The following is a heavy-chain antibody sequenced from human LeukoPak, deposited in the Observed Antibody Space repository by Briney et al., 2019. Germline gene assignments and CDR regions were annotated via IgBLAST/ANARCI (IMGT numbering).Heavy chain of an antibody. J-gene: IGHJ5*02. D-gene: IGHD6-6*01. Sequence: ASVKVSCKVSGYTFTDYYMHWVQQAPGKGLEWMGLVDPEDGETIYAEKFQGRVTITADTSTDTAYMELSSLRSEDTAVYYCATTPPSRSSSGGYNWFDPWGQGTLVTVSS. CDR2: VDPEDGET. CDR3: ATTPPSRSSSGGYNWFDP. CDR1: GYTFTDYY. V-gene: IGHV1-69-2*01.